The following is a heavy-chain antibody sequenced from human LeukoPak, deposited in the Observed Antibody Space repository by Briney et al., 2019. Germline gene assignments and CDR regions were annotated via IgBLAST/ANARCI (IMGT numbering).Heavy chain of an antibody. CDR1: GGSISSYY. CDR3: ARHTTVVPPHYFDY. J-gene: IGHJ4*02. D-gene: IGHD4-23*01. Sequence: SETLSLTCTVSGGSISSYYWSWIRQPPGKGLEWIGYIYYSGSTNYDPSLKSRVTISLDTSKNQISLKLSAVTAADTAVYYCARHTTVVPPHYFDYWGQGTLVTVSS. CDR2: IYYSGST. V-gene: IGHV4-59*08.